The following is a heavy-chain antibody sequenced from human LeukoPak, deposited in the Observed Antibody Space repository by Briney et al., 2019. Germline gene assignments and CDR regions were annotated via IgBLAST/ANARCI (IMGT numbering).Heavy chain of an antibody. J-gene: IGHJ6*02. CDR2: IYSGGST. CDR3: AGHSEMDV. D-gene: IGHD6-13*01. Sequence: GGSLRLSCAASGFTVSNNYMIWVRQAPGKGLEWVSLIYSGGSTCYSDSVRGRFATSRDNSKNTLYLQMSSLRAEDTAVYYCAGHSEMDVWGQGITVTVSS. V-gene: IGHV3-53*01. CDR1: GFTVSNNY.